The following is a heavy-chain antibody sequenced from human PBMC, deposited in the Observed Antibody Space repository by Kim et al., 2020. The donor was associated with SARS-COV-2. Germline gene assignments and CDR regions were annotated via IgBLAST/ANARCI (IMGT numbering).Heavy chain of an antibody. Sequence: SETLSLTCAVYGGSFSGYYWSWIRQPPGKGLEWIGEINHSGSTNYNPSLKSRVTISVDTSKNQFSLKLSSVTAADTAVYYCARVPYYYGSGRNYYYYGMDVWGQGTTVTVSS. D-gene: IGHD3-10*01. CDR1: GGSFSGYY. CDR2: INHSGST. V-gene: IGHV4-34*01. J-gene: IGHJ6*02. CDR3: ARVPYYYGSGRNYYYYGMDV.